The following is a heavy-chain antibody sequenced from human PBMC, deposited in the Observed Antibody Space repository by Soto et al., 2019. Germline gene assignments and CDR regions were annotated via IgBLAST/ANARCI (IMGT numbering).Heavy chain of an antibody. Sequence: GGSLRLSCAASGFTFSSYAMHWVRQAPGKGLEWVAVISYDGSNKYYADSVKGRFTISRDNSKNTLYLQMNSLRAEDTAVYYCARDDEAAAGTFPDYWGQGTLVTVSS. J-gene: IGHJ4*02. CDR1: GFTFSSYA. V-gene: IGHV3-30-3*01. CDR3: ARDDEAAAGTFPDY. D-gene: IGHD6-13*01. CDR2: ISYDGSNK.